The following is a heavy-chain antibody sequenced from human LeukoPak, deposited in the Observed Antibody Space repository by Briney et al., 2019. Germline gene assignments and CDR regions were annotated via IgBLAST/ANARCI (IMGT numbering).Heavy chain of an antibody. CDR3: ARHVRAAGTAHYYYGMDV. D-gene: IGHD6-13*01. CDR2: IYYSGST. Sequence: SETLSLTCTVSGGSISSYYWNWIRQPPGKGLEWIGYIYYSGSTNYNPSLKSRVTISVDTSKNQFSLKLSSVTAADTAVYYCARHVRAAGTAHYYYGMDVWGQGTTVTVSS. J-gene: IGHJ6*02. V-gene: IGHV4-59*08. CDR1: GGSISSYY.